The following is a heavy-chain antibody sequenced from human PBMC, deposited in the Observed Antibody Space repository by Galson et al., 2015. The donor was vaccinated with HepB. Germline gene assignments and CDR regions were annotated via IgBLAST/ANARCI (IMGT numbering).Heavy chain of an antibody. CDR3: ARDGDNVYSSSSGPYYYYYMDV. CDR2: IWYDGSNK. Sequence: SLRLSCAASGFTFSSYGMHWVRQAPGKGLEWVAVIWYDGSNKYYADSVKGRFTISRDNSKNTLYLQMNSLRAEDTAVYYCARDGDNVYSSSSGPYYYYYMDVWGKGTTVTVSS. J-gene: IGHJ6*03. D-gene: IGHD6-6*01. V-gene: IGHV3-33*01. CDR1: GFTFSSYG.